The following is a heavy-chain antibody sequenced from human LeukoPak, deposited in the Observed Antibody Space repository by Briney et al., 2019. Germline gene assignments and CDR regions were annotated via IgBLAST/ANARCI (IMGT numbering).Heavy chain of an antibody. J-gene: IGHJ4*02. CDR3: ARDLGSAQPGF. V-gene: IGHV4-59*12. CDR1: GGSISSYY. Sequence: SETLSLTCTVSGGSISSYYWSWIRQPPGKRLEWIGYIHYSGSTNYNPSLRGRVTISLDMSKNQFSLRLNSVTAADTAVYYCARDLGSAQPGFWGQGTLVTVSS. D-gene: IGHD6-25*01. CDR2: IHYSGST.